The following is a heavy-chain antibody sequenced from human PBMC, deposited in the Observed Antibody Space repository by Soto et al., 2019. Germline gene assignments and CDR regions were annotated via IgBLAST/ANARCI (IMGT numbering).Heavy chain of an antibody. Sequence: SVKVSCQASGCTFPQYDFKWGRQAPGQRLEGMGWMNPNSGNTGYAQKFQGRVTMTRNTSISTAYMELSSLRSEDTAVYYCARSGYYYCSGSWPNWFDPSGQGTLVTVSS. V-gene: IGHV1-8*01. D-gene: IGHD3-10*01. CDR2: MNPNSGNT. J-gene: IGHJ5*02. CDR3: ARSGYYYCSGSWPNWFDP. CDR1: GCTFPQYD.